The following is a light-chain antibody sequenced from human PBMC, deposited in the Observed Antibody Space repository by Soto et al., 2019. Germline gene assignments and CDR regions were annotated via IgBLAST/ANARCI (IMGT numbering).Light chain of an antibody. CDR2: RAS. CDR3: QQYGSSPLT. Sequence: EIVLTQSPGTLSLSPGERATLSCRASQSVSSDYLAWYQRKPGQTPKVFIYRASSRATGIPDRFSGSGSGTDFTLTISRLEPEDFAVYYCQQYGSSPLTFGGGTKVDIK. V-gene: IGKV3-20*01. J-gene: IGKJ4*01. CDR1: QSVSSDY.